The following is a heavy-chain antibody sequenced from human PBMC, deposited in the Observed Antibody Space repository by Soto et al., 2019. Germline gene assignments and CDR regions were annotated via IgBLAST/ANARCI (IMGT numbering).Heavy chain of an antibody. CDR1: GGSVSSGSYY. J-gene: IGHJ6*02. CDR2: IYYSGST. V-gene: IGHV4-61*01. CDR3: ARVPVTIPYYYYGMDV. D-gene: IGHD4-17*01. Sequence: ASETLSLTCTVSGGSVSSGSYYWSWIRQPPGKGLEWIGYIYYSGSTNYNPSLKSRVTISVDTSKNQFSLKLSSVTAADTAVYYCARVPVTIPYYYYGMDVWGQGTTVTVS.